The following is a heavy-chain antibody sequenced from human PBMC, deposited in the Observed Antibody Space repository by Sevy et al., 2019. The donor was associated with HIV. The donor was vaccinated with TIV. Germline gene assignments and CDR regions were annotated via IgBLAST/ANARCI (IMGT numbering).Heavy chain of an antibody. Sequence: GVSLRLSCAASGFTFDDYAMHWVRQAPGKGLEWVSLISWDGGSTYYADSVKGRFTISRDNSKNSLYLQMNSLRAEDTALYYCAKELRAYDFWSGYSNYYYYGMDVWGQGTTVTVSS. CDR1: GFTFDDYA. CDR3: AKELRAYDFWSGYSNYYYYGMDV. V-gene: IGHV3-43D*04. CDR2: ISWDGGST. D-gene: IGHD3-3*01. J-gene: IGHJ6*02.